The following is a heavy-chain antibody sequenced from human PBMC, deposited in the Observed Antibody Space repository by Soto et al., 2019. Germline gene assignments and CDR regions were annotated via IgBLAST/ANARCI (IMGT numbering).Heavy chain of an antibody. CDR3: ARTEYDFWSGYWRWFDP. V-gene: IGHV4-59*01. Sequence: SETLSLTCTVSGGSISGYYWSWIRQPPGKGLEWIGYIYYSGSTNYNPSLKSRVTISIDTSKNQFSLKLSSVTAADTAVYYCARTEYDFWSGYWRWFDPWGQGTXVTVAS. CDR2: IYYSGST. J-gene: IGHJ5*02. D-gene: IGHD3-3*01. CDR1: GGSISGYY.